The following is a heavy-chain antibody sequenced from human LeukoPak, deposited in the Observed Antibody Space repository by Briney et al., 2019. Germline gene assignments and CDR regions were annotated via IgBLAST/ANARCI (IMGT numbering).Heavy chain of an antibody. Sequence: SGPTLVNPTQTLTLTCTFSGFSLSTSGVGVGWIRQPPGKALEWLALIYWNDDKRYSPSLKSRLTITKDTSKNQVVLTMTNMDPVDTATYYCAHRGSSSWSPYNWFDPWGQGTLVTVSS. D-gene: IGHD6-13*01. J-gene: IGHJ5*02. V-gene: IGHV2-5*01. CDR2: IYWNDDK. CDR3: AHRGSSSWSPYNWFDP. CDR1: GFSLSTSGVG.